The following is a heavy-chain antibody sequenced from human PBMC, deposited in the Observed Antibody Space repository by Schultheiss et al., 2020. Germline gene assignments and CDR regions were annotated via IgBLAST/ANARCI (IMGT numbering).Heavy chain of an antibody. CDR3: ARSGGYDPDY. D-gene: IGHD5-12*01. J-gene: IGHJ4*02. CDR1: GFTFSSYA. V-gene: IGHV3-23*01. Sequence: GGSLRLSCAASGFTFSSYAMSWVRQAPGKGLEWVSAIGGSGSSTYYADSVKGRFTISRDNSKNTLYLQMNSLRAEDTAVYYCARSGGYDPDYWGQGTLVTVSS. CDR2: IGGSGSST.